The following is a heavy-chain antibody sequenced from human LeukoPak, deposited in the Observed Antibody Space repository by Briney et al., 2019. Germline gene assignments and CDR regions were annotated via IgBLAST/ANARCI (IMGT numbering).Heavy chain of an antibody. CDR3: ATTQSSLYYYYYYMDV. CDR2: VSYDGSNK. J-gene: IGHJ6*03. Sequence: PGRSLRLSCAASGFTFSRYAMHWVRQAPGKGLEWVAVVSYDGSNKYYADSVKGRFTISRDNSENTLYLQMNSLRAEDTALYYCATTQSSLYYYYYYMDVWGKGTTVTVSS. CDR1: GFTFSRYA. V-gene: IGHV3-30-3*01. D-gene: IGHD2/OR15-2a*01.